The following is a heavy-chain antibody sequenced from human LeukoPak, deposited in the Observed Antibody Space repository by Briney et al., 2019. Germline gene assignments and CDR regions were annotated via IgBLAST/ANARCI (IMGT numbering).Heavy chain of an antibody. D-gene: IGHD5-12*01. CDR2: IKEDGSEK. CDR1: RFTFTRYW. CDR3: ARDRDVDIVATISHTFDY. V-gene: IGHV3-7*01. Sequence: PGGSLRLSCAASRFTFTRYWMTWVRQAPGKGLEWVANIKEDGSEKYYVDSVKGRFTISRDNAKNSLYLQMNSLRAEDTAVYYCARDRDVDIVATISHTFDYWGQGTLVTVSS. J-gene: IGHJ4*02.